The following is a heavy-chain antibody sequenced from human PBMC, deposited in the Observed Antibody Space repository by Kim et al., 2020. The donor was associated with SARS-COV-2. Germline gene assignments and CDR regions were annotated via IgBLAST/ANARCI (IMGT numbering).Heavy chain of an antibody. CDR3: TTRPYSSGDY. CDR2: TT. V-gene: IGHV3-15*01. J-gene: IGHJ4*02. D-gene: IGHD6-25*01. Sequence: TTDYAAPVKGRFTISRDDSKNTLYLQMNSLKTEDTAVYYCTTRPYSSGDYWGQGTLVTVSS.